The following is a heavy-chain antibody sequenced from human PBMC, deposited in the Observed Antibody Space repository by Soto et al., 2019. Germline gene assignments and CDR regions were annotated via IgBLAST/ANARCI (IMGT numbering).Heavy chain of an antibody. D-gene: IGHD3-10*01. CDR1: GYTFTSYA. V-gene: IGHV1-3*01. CDR3: ARGVGSYDNYGPSHN. J-gene: IGHJ4*02. CDR2: INGGNGNT. Sequence: QVQLVQSGAEVKKPGASVKVSCKASGYTFTSYAINWVRQAPGQRLEWMGWINGGNGNTKYSQKVQGRVSITRDTSASTAYMELSSLRSEDTAVYYCARGVGSYDNYGPSHNWGQGTLVTVSS.